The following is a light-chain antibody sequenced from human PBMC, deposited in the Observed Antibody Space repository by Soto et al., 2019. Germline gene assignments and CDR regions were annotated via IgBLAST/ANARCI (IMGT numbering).Light chain of an antibody. Sequence: EIVMTQSPATLSGSPGERATLSCRASQSVSSNLAWYQQKPGQAPRLLIYGASTRATGIPARFSGSGSGTEFTLTISSLQSEDFAVYYCQQYNNGGTFGQGTKVEIK. J-gene: IGKJ1*01. CDR1: QSVSSN. CDR3: QQYNNGGT. V-gene: IGKV3-15*01. CDR2: GAS.